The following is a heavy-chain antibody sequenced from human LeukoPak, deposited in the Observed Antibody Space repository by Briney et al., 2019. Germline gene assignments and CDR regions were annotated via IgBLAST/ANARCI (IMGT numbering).Heavy chain of an antibody. Sequence: GGSLRLSCAASGFTFSSYAMHWVRQAPGKGLEWVAVISYDGSNKYYADSVKGRFTISRDNAKNTLYLQMNSLRAEDTAVYYCAREHDILTGSGWFDPWGQGTLVTVSS. CDR2: ISYDGSNK. V-gene: IGHV3-30*04. D-gene: IGHD3-9*01. CDR3: AREHDILTGSGWFDP. CDR1: GFTFSSYA. J-gene: IGHJ5*02.